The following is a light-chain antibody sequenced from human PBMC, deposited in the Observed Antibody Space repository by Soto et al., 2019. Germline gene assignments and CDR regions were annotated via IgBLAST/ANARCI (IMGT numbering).Light chain of an antibody. J-gene: IGKJ4*01. V-gene: IGKV1-33*01. Sequence: DIPRTQTPSPLSASERATVTITCQANQDLGKYLNWYQQKPGKAPKLLIYDASNLETGVPSRFSGGGSGTDFTFTISSLQPEDIATYYCQKYDNHLLTFGGGTKVDIK. CDR1: QDLGKY. CDR3: QKYDNHLLT. CDR2: DAS.